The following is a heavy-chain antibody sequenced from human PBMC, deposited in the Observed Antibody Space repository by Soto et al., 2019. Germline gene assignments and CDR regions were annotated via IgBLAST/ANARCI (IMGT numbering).Heavy chain of an antibody. CDR1: GFTFSSYG. D-gene: IGHD6-19*01. V-gene: IGHV3-33*01. CDR3: ARGPEQWLAYEFDY. J-gene: IGHJ4*02. Sequence: GGSLRLSCAASGFTFSSYGMHWVRQAPGKGLEWVAVIWYDGSNKYYADSVKGRFTISRDNSKNTLYLQMNSLRAEDTAVYYCARGPEQWLAYEFDYWGQGTLVTVSS. CDR2: IWYDGSNK.